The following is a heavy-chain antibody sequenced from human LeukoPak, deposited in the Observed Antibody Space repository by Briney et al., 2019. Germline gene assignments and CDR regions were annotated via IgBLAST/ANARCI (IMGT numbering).Heavy chain of an antibody. CDR1: GGSISSYY. Sequence: SETLSLTCTVSGGSISSYYWSWIRQPPGKGLEWIGYIYYSGSTNYNPSLKGRVTISVDTSKNQFSLKLSSVTAADTAVYYCARIPYCSSTSCYAHYYYGMDVWGQGTTVTVSS. V-gene: IGHV4-59*01. D-gene: IGHD2-2*01. CDR2: IYYSGST. J-gene: IGHJ6*02. CDR3: ARIPYCSSTSCYAHYYYGMDV.